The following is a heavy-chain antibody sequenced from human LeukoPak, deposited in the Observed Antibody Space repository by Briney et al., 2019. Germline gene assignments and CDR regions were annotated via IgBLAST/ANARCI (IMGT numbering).Heavy chain of an antibody. CDR1: GYSFTSYW. CDR2: IYPGDSDT. Sequence: GESLKISRKGSGYSFTSYWIGWVRQMPGKGLEWMGIIYPGDSDTRYSPSFQGQVTISADKSISTAYLQWSSLKASDTAMYYCARSPMTGYYSGPFDYWGQGTLVTVSS. J-gene: IGHJ4*02. D-gene: IGHD3-9*01. V-gene: IGHV5-51*01. CDR3: ARSPMTGYYSGPFDY.